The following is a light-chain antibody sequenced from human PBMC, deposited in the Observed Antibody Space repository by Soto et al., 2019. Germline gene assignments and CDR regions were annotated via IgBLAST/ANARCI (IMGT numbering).Light chain of an antibody. J-gene: IGLJ2*01. CDR2: DVS. CDR1: SSDVGGYNY. Sequence: VLTQPASVSGSPGQSITISCTGTSSDVGGYNYVSWYQQHPGTAPKLMIYDVSNRPSGVSNRFSGSKSGNTAALTISGLQAEDEADYYCSSYTSSSTLVFGGGTKVTVL. CDR3: SSYTSSSTLV. V-gene: IGLV2-14*01.